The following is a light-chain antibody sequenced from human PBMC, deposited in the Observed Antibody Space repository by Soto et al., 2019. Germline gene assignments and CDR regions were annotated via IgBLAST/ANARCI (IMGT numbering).Light chain of an antibody. V-gene: IGLV2-14*01. CDR3: SSYTSSSSFV. CDR1: SSDVGGYNY. J-gene: IGLJ1*01. CDR2: EVS. Sequence: QSVLAQPASVSGSPGQSITISCTGTSSDVGGYNYVSWYQQHPGKAPKLMIYEVSNRPSGVSNRFSGSKSGNTASLTISGLQAEDEADYHCSSYTSSSSFVFGTRTKVTVL.